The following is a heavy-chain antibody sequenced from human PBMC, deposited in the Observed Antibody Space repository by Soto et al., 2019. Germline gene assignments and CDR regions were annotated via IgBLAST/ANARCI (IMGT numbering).Heavy chain of an antibody. J-gene: IGHJ4*02. CDR1: GFTFSSYA. V-gene: IGHV3-23*01. Sequence: GSLRLSCAASGFTFSSYAMSWVRQAPGKGLEWVSAISGSGGSTYYADSVKGRFTISRDNSKNTLYLQKNSLTAADTAVYYCARHRDQFGELLLYFDYWGQGTLVTVSS. CDR2: ISGSGGST. CDR3: ARHRDQFGELLLYFDY. D-gene: IGHD3-10*01.